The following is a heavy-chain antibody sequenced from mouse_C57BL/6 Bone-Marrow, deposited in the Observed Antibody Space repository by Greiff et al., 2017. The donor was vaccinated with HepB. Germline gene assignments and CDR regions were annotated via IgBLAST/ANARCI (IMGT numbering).Heavy chain of an antibody. CDR2: IDPSDSYT. Sequence: QVKLQQPGAELVLPGASVKLSCKASGYTFTSYWMHWVKQRPGQGLEWIGEIDPSDSYTNYNHKFKGKSTLTVDKSSSTAYMKLGSLTSEDSAVYDCARYESYYGYWGQGTTLTVSS. CDR1: GYTFTSYW. V-gene: IGHV1-69*01. D-gene: IGHD2-3*01. J-gene: IGHJ2*01. CDR3: ARYESYYGY.